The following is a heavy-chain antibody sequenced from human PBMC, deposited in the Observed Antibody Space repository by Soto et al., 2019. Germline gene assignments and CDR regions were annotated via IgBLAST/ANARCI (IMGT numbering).Heavy chain of an antibody. CDR3: AREGGAVAGPATFDY. CDR1: GGTFSSYA. Sequence: SVKVSCKASGGTFSSYAISWVRQAPGQGLEWMGGIIPIFGTANYAQKFQGRVTITADKSTSTAYMELSSLRSEDTAVYYCAREGGAVAGPATFDYWGQGTLVTVSS. CDR2: IIPIFGTA. V-gene: IGHV1-69*06. D-gene: IGHD6-19*01. J-gene: IGHJ4*02.